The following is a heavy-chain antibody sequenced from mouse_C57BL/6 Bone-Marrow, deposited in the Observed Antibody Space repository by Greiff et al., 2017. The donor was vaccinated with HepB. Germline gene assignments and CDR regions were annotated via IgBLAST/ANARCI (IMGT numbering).Heavy chain of an antibody. CDR3: ARQITTVVATDAMDY. J-gene: IGHJ4*01. CDR2: IDPSDSET. CDR1: GYTFTSYW. Sequence: VQLQQPGAELVRPGSSVKLSCKASGYTFTSYWMHWVKQRPIQGLEWIGNIDPSDSETHYNQKFKDKATLTVDKSSSTAYMQLSSLTSEDSAVYYCARQITTVVATDAMDYWGQGTSVTVSS. D-gene: IGHD1-1*01. V-gene: IGHV1-52*01.